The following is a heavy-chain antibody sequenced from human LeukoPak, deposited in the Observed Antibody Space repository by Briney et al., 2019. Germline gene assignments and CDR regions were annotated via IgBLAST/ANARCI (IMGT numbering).Heavy chain of an antibody. J-gene: IGHJ4*02. CDR2: ISSSGSTI. D-gene: IGHD1-26*01. V-gene: IGHV3-11*01. Sequence: GGSLRLSCAASGFTFSDYYRSWIPQPPGKGLEGVSYISSSGSTIYYADSVKGRFTISRDNAKNSLYLQMNSLRAEDTAVYYCARGEWELLYYFDYWGQGTLVTVSS. CDR1: GFTFSDYY. CDR3: ARGEWELLYYFDY.